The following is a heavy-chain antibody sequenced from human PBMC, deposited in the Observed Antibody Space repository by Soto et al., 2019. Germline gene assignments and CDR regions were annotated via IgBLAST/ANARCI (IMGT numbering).Heavy chain of an antibody. J-gene: IGHJ6*02. V-gene: IGHV3-7*05. CDR1: GFTFSSYW. CDR2: IKQDGSEK. Sequence: EVQLVESGGGLVQPGGSLRLSCAASGFTFSSYWMSWVRRAPGKGLEWVANIKQDGSEKYYVDSVKGRFTISRDNAKNSLYLQMNSLRAEDTAVYYCARERVVWLLSYYYYYGMDVWGQGTTVTVSS. D-gene: IGHD3-3*01. CDR3: ARERVVWLLSYYYYYGMDV.